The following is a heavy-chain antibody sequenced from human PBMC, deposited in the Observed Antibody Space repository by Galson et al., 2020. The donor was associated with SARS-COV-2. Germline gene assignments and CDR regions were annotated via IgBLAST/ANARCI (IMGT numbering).Heavy chain of an antibody. V-gene: IGHV3-23*01. CDR2: ISGSGGST. CDR3: AKDGGEPLLLLWFGELWLHGMDV. J-gene: IGHJ6*02. CDR1: GFTFSSYA. D-gene: IGHD3-10*01. Sequence: TGGSLRLSCAASGFTFSSYAMSWVRQAPGKGLEWVSAISGSGGSTYYAASVKGRFTISRDNSKNTLYLQMNSLRAEDTAVYYCAKDGGEPLLLLWFGELWLHGMDVWGQGTTVTVSS.